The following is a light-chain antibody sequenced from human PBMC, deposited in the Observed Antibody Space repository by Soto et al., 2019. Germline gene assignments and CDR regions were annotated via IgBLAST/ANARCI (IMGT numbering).Light chain of an antibody. Sequence: EVVVTQSPATLSLSPGERATLSCRASQSVSTYLAWYQQKPGQAPRLLIYDASNRATGIPARFSGSGSATDFTLTISSLEPEDFAVYYCQQRSSWITFGQGTRLEIK. CDR1: QSVSTY. J-gene: IGKJ5*01. CDR2: DAS. CDR3: QQRSSWIT. V-gene: IGKV3-11*01.